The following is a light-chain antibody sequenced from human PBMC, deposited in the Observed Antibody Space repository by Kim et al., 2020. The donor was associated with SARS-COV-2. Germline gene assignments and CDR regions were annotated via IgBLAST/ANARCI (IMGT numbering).Light chain of an antibody. Sequence: SQGERATLSCRASQSVSSTYLAWFQQKPGQAPRLLIYGASSRATGIPDRFSGSGSGTDFTLTISRLDPEDFAVYYCQQYGDSPWTFGQGTKVDIK. V-gene: IGKV3-20*01. CDR1: QSVSSTY. CDR2: GAS. CDR3: QQYGDSPWT. J-gene: IGKJ1*01.